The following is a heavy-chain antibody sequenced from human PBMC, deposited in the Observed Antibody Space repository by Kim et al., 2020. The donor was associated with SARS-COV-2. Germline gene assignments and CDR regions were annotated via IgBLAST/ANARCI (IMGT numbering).Heavy chain of an antibody. D-gene: IGHD3-9*01. CDR3: AGQKYFDWLLSPDFVY. Sequence: SETLSLTCTVSGGSISSGDYYWSWIRQPPGKGLEWIGYIYYSGSTYYNPSLKSGVTIAVDTTKNQFSLKLSSVTAADTAAHYCAGQKYFDWLLSPDFVYWGQGTLLTVSS. CDR2: IYYSGST. V-gene: IGHV4-30-4*01. J-gene: IGHJ4*02. CDR1: GGSISSGDYY.